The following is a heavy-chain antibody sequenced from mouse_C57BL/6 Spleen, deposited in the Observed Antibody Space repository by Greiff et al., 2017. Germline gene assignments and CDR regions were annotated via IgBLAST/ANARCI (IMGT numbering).Heavy chain of an antibody. CDR1: GFSFNTYA. J-gene: IGHJ1*03. D-gene: IGHD1-1*01. CDR2: IRSKSNNYAT. V-gene: IGHV10-1*01. CDR3: VRLTVGYWYFDV. Sequence: EVQGVESGGGLVQPKGSLKLSCAASGFSFNTYAMNWVRQAPGKGLEWVARIRSKSNNYATYYADSVKDRFTISRDDSESMLYLQMNNLKTEDTAMYYCVRLTVGYWYFDVWGTGTTVTVSS.